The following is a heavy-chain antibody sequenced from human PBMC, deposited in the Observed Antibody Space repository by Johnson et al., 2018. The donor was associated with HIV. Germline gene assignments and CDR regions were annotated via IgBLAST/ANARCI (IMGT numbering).Heavy chain of an antibody. CDR1: GFTFSSYA. V-gene: IGHV3-30-3*01. D-gene: IGHD1-26*01. J-gene: IGHJ3*02. CDR3: AKDGGSYGGAFDI. CDR2: ISYDGSYK. Sequence: QMQLVESGGGVVQPGRSLRLSCAASGFTFSSYAMHWVRQAPGKGLEWVAVISYDGSYKYYADSVKGRFTISRDNSKNTLYLQMNSLRAEDTAVYYCAKDGGSYGGAFDIWGQGTMVTVSS.